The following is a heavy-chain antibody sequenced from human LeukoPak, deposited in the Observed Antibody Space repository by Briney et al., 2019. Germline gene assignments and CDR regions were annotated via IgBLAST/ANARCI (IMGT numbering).Heavy chain of an antibody. CDR1: GGSISSGGYY. Sequence: SETLSLTCTVSGGSISSGGYYWSWIRQPPGKGLEWIGYIYYTGSTTCNPSLKSRLTISLDTSKNQFSLKLTSVTAADTAVYYCARHIAVGEDVWGQGTTVTVFS. CDR3: ARHIAVGEDV. D-gene: IGHD6-19*01. J-gene: IGHJ6*02. V-gene: IGHV4-61*08. CDR2: IYYTGST.